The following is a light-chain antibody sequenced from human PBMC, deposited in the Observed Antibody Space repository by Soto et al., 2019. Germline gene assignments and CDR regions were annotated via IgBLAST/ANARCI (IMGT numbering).Light chain of an antibody. CDR3: SSYTSGRDVYV. CDR2: EVS. Sequence: QSALTRPASVSGSPGQSITSSCTGTSSDVGSYHYVSWFQQHPGKAPKLIIFEVSDRPSGVSTRFSGSKSGDTASLTISGLQADDEADYYCSSYTSGRDVYVFGGGTKVTVL. J-gene: IGLJ1*01. V-gene: IGLV2-14*01. CDR1: SSDVGSYHY.